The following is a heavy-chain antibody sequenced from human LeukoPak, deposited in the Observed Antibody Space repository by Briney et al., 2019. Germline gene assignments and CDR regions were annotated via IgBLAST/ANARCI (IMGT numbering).Heavy chain of an antibody. J-gene: IGHJ6*02. V-gene: IGHV1-18*01. CDR2: ISAYNGNT. Sequence: ASVKVSCKASGYTFTSYGISWVRQAPGQGLEWMGWISAYNGNTNYAQKLQGRVTMTTDTSTSTAYMELRSLRSDDTAVYYCARMGYYDILTGYYWAYYYYGMDVWGQGTTVTVSS. CDR1: GYTFTSYG. CDR3: ARMGYYDILTGYYWAYYYYGMDV. D-gene: IGHD3-9*01.